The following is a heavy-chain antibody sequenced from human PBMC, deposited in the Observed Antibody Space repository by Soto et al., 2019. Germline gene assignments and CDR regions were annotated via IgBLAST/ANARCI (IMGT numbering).Heavy chain of an antibody. V-gene: IGHV2-5*02. CDR2: IYWDDDK. J-gene: IGHJ4*02. D-gene: IGHD3-10*01. CDR1: GFSLSTTGVS. CDR3: AHRRYYYGSGDLFDY. Sequence: QITLKGSGPTLVKPTQTLTLTCTISGFSLSTTGVSVGWIRQPPGKALEWLALIYWDDDKRYSPALKSRLTITKDTHKTQVVLTMTNMDPVETATYYCAHRRYYYGSGDLFDYWGQGTLVTVSS.